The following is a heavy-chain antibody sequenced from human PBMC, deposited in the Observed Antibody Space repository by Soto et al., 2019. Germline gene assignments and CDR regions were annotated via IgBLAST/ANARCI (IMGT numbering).Heavy chain of an antibody. CDR2: IKSKTDGGTT. D-gene: IGHD6-13*01. V-gene: IGHV3-15*01. CDR3: TTEGKGGRVAAAADY. J-gene: IGHJ4*02. CDR1: GFTFSNAW. Sequence: EVQLVESGGGLVKPGGSLRLSCAASGFTFSNAWMSWVRQAPGKGLEWVGRIKSKTDGGTTDYAAPVKGRFTISRDDSKNTLYLQMNSLKTGDTAVYYCTTEGKGGRVAAAADYWGQGTLVTVSS.